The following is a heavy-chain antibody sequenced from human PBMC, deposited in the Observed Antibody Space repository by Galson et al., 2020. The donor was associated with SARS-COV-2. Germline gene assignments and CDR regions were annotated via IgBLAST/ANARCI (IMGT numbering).Heavy chain of an antibody. CDR3: ARASSKVADYAFDI. V-gene: IGHV3-53*01. CDR2: IYSGGST. Sequence: GESLKISCAASGFTVSSNYMNWVRQAPGKGLEWVSIIYSGGSTYYADSVKGRFTIPRDTSKNALYLQLSSLRADDTAVYYCARASSKVADYAFDIWGQGTMVTVSS. CDR1: GFTVSSNY. J-gene: IGHJ3*02. D-gene: IGHD6-19*01.